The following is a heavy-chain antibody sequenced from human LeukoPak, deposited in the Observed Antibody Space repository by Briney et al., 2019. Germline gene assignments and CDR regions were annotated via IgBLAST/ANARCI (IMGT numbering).Heavy chain of an antibody. Sequence: PSQTLSLTCTVSGGSISSGDYYWSWIRQPPGKGLEWIGYIYYSGSTYYNPSLKSRFTISVDTSKNQFSLKLSSVTAADTAVYYCARGHYDFWSGYYTQLAGYYFDYWGQGTLVTVSS. D-gene: IGHD3-3*01. J-gene: IGHJ4*02. CDR1: GGSISSGDYY. CDR2: IYYSGST. V-gene: IGHV4-30-4*08. CDR3: ARGHYDFWSGYYTQLAGYYFDY.